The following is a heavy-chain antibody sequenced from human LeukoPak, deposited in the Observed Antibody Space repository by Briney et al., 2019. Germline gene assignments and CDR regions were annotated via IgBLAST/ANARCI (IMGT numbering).Heavy chain of an antibody. D-gene: IGHD3-22*01. CDR3: AREGRYYESSGYSYYFDY. CDR2: IYYSGST. J-gene: IGHJ4*02. CDR1: GGSISSSSYY. V-gene: IGHV4-39*07. Sequence: SETLSLTCTVSGGSISSSSYYWGWLRQPPGKGLEWIGSIYYSGSTYYNPSLKSRVTISVDTSKNQFSLKLSSVTAADTAVYYCAREGRYYESSGYSYYFDYWGQGTLVTVSS.